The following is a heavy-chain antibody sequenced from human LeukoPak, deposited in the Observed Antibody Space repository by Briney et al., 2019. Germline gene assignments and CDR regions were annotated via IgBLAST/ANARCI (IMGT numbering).Heavy chain of an antibody. V-gene: IGHV4-39*01. J-gene: IGHJ4*02. CDR1: GGSISSSSYY. CDR3: ARHVAHRGVRGVIPRPIDY. D-gene: IGHD3-10*01. Sequence: SETLSLTCTVSGGSISSSSYYWGWIRQPPGKGLEWIGSIYYSGSTYYNPSPKSRVTISVDTSKNQFSLKLSSVTAADTAVYYCARHVAHRGVRGVIPRPIDYWGQGTLVTVSS. CDR2: IYYSGST.